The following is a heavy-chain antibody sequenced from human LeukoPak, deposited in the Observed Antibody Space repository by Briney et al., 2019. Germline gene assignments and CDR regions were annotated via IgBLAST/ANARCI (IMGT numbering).Heavy chain of an antibody. V-gene: IGHV3-30*18. CDR1: GFTFSSYG. Sequence: PGGSLRLSCAASGFTFSSYGMHWVRQAPGKGLEWVAVITYDGSNKYYADSVKGRFTISRDNSKNTLYLQMNSLRAEDTAVYYCAKDKLAYCSGGSCYYFDYWGQGTLVTVSS. D-gene: IGHD2-15*01. CDR2: ITYDGSNK. CDR3: AKDKLAYCSGGSCYYFDY. J-gene: IGHJ4*02.